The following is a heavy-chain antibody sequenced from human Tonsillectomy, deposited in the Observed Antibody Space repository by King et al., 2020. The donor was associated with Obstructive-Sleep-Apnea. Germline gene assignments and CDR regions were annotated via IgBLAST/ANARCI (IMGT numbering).Heavy chain of an antibody. J-gene: IGHJ5*02. CDR1: GGSISSSSYY. Sequence: LQLQESGPGLVKPSETLSLTCTVSGGSISSSSYYWGWIRQPPGKGLEWIGRIYYSWSTYYNPSLKSRVIISVETAKNQFSLKLSSVTAADTAVYYCAGDLRGSGWSYNWFDPWGQGTLVTVSS. V-gene: IGHV4-39*07. D-gene: IGHD6-19*01. CDR2: IYYSWST. CDR3: AGDLRGSGWSYNWFDP.